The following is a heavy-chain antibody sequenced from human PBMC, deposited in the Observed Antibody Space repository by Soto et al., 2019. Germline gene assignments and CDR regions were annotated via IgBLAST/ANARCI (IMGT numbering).Heavy chain of an antibody. CDR1: GFIFSPYS. CDR3: ARDGRARSAYSSDYYYFSGMDV. CDR2: ISTSTSTI. Sequence: EVQLVESGGGMVQHGGSLRLSCASSGFIFSPYSMNWDRQAPGKWLEWVAYISTSTSTIYYADSVKGRLTISRDNAKNSLYLQMNSLRDEDTAVYFCARDGRARSAYSSDYYYFSGMDVWGQGTTVTVTS. J-gene: IGHJ6*02. D-gene: IGHD3-3*01. V-gene: IGHV3-48*02.